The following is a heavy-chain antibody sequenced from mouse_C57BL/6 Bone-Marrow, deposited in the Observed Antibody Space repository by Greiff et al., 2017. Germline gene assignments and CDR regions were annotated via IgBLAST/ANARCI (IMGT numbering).Heavy chain of an antibody. V-gene: IGHV14-2*01. D-gene: IGHD1-1*01. CDR3: ASITTVVGWYFDV. Sequence: EVKLMESGAELVKPGASVKLSCTASGFNIKDYYMYWVKQRTEKGLEWIGRIDPEDGETKYAPKFQGKATLTADTSSNTAYLQLSSLTSEDTAVYYCASITTVVGWYFDVWGTGTTVTVSS. J-gene: IGHJ1*03. CDR1: GFNIKDYY. CDR2: IDPEDGET.